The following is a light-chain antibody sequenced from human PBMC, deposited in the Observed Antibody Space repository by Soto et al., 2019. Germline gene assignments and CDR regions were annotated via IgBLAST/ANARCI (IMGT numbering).Light chain of an antibody. CDR2: DVT. CDR3: SSYTSSHTLA. V-gene: IGLV2-14*01. Sequence: QSALTQPASVSGSPGQSITISCTGTSSDVGGYNYVSWYQQHPGKAPKLMIYDVTNRTSGVSNRFSGSKSGNTASLTISGLQAEDEADYYCSSYTSSHTLAFGRGTKLTVL. J-gene: IGLJ2*01. CDR1: SSDVGGYNY.